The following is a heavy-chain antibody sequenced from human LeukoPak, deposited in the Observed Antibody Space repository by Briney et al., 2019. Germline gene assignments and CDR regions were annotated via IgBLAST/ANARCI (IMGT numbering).Heavy chain of an antibody. CDR1: GGSFSGYY. J-gene: IGHJ6*03. CDR2: INHSGST. Sequence: PSETLSLTCAVYGGSFSGYYWSWVRQPPGKGLEWIGEINHSGSTNYNPSLKSRVTTSVDTSKNQFSLKLSSVTAADTAVYYCARGRPIFGVAYYMDVWGKGTTVTVSS. CDR3: ARGRPIFGVAYYMDV. D-gene: IGHD3-3*01. V-gene: IGHV4-34*01.